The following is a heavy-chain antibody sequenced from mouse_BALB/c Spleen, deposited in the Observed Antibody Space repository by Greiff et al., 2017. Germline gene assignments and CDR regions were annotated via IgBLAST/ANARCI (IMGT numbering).Heavy chain of an antibody. Sequence: EVHLVESGGGLVQPGGSLKLSCAASGFTFSSYTMSWVRQTPEKRLEWVAYISNGGGSTYYPDTVKGRFTISRDNAKNTLYPQMSSLKSEDTAMYYFAIHYYGHEAMDYWGQGTSVTVSS. CDR3: AIHYYGHEAMDY. CDR2: ISNGGGST. V-gene: IGHV5-12-2*01. CDR1: GFTFSSYT. J-gene: IGHJ4*01. D-gene: IGHD1-2*01.